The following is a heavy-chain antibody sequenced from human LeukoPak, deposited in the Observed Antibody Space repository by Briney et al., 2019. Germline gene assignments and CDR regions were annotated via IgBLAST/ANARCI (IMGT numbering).Heavy chain of an antibody. V-gene: IGHV3-21*06. CDR2: ISGSSSYM. D-gene: IGHD1-26*01. J-gene: IGHJ4*02. CDR3: ARFLRATLGKY. CDR1: GFTFSSLS. Sequence: PGGSLRLSCAASGFTFSSLSMNWVRQTPGKGLEWVSSISGSSSYMSYADSVKGRFTISRDNAKNSLYLQMNSLRAEDTAVYYCARFLRATLGKYWGQGILVTVSS.